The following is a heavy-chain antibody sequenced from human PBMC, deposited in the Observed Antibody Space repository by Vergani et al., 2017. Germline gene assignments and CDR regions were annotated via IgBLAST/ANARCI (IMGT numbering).Heavy chain of an antibody. CDR1: GGSFSGYY. Sequence: QVQLQQWGAGLLKPSETLSLTCAVYGGSFSGYYWSWIRQPPGKGLEWIGYIYYSGSTNYNPSLKSRVTISVATSKNQFSLKLSSVTAADTAVYYCARGLYSSGWYYYYYMDVWGKGTTVTVSS. D-gene: IGHD6-19*01. CDR3: ARGLYSSGWYYYYYMDV. V-gene: IGHV4-34*01. J-gene: IGHJ6*03. CDR2: IYYSGST.